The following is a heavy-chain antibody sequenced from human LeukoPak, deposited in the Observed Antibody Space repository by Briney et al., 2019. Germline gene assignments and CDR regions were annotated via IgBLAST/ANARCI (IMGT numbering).Heavy chain of an antibody. J-gene: IGHJ6*03. CDR1: GDSISSGDYY. D-gene: IGHD6-13*01. CDR2: ISSSGST. CDR3: ASVRRAADFYYYYYYMDV. V-gene: IGHV4-61*02. Sequence: PSETLSLTCTVSGDSISSGDYYWSWIRQPAGKGLEWIGRISSSGSTNCNPSLKSRVTISVDTSKNQFSLKLSSVTAADTAVYYCASVRRAADFYYYYYYMDVWGKGTTVTISS.